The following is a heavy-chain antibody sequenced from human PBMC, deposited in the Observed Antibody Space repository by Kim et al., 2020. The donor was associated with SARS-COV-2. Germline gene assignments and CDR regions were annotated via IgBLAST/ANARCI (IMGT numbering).Heavy chain of an antibody. D-gene: IGHD5-18*01. CDR3: AKIKGIQLWRSVDF. V-gene: IGHV3-23*01. Sequence: ADSVNGRFTISRDNSKNTLYLQMNSLRAEDTAVYYCAKIKGIQLWRSVDFWCQGTLVTVSS. J-gene: IGHJ4*02.